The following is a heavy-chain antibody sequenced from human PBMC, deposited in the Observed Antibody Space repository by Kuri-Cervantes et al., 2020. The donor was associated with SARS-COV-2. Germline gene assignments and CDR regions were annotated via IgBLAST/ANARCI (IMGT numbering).Heavy chain of an antibody. CDR1: GSSFSGYY. CDR2: ITHTGTT. D-gene: IGHD4-17*01. J-gene: IGHJ4*02. Sequence: SETLSLTCVVSGSSFSGYYWSWIRQPPGKGLEWIGEITHTGTTNYNASLKSRVIISLDMSKKQFSLRLTSVTAADTGLYFCVRGRTTDLDSWGQGTLVTVSS. CDR3: VRGRTTDLDS. V-gene: IGHV4-34*01.